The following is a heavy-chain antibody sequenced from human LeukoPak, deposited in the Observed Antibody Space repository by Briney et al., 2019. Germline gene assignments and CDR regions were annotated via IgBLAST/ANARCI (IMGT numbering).Heavy chain of an antibody. D-gene: IGHD3-3*02. CDR3: ARGRTIFLLYYHYYMDV. J-gene: IGHJ6*03. CDR1: GESFSGYY. Sequence: SETLSLTCAVYGESFSGYYWNWIRQPPGKGLEWIGEINHSGSTNYNPSLKSRVTISVDPSKNQFSPKLSSVTAADTAVYYCARGRTIFLLYYHYYMDVWGKGTTVTVSS. V-gene: IGHV4-34*01. CDR2: INHSGST.